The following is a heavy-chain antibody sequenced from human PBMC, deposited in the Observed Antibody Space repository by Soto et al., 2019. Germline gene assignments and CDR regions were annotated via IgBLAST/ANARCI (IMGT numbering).Heavy chain of an antibody. CDR3: ARVKYGSGSYPDWFDP. Sequence: QVQLQESGPGLVKPSETLSLTCTVAGGSISSYYWSWIRQPPGKGLEWIGYIYYSGSTHYNPSLKSRVTISVDTSKNQFSLKLSSVTAADTAVYYCARVKYGSGSYPDWFDPWGQGTLVTVSS. V-gene: IGHV4-59*01. D-gene: IGHD3-10*01. CDR1: GGSISSYY. J-gene: IGHJ5*02. CDR2: IYYSGST.